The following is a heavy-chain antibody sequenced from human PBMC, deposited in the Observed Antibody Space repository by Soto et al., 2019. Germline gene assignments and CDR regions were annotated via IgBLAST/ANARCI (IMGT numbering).Heavy chain of an antibody. V-gene: IGHV3-72*01. D-gene: IGHD3-3*01. CDR2: SRNKAKSYTT. CDR3: SRLEGG. Sequence: EEQLVESGGGLVQPGGSLTLSCVGSGFTFSDHYMEWVRQAPGKGLEWVVRSRNKAKSYTTDYAASVKGRFTISRDLSKNSLYLQMNNLKIEDTAVYYCSRLEGGWRQGTLVTVSS. CDR1: GFTFSDHY. J-gene: IGHJ4*02.